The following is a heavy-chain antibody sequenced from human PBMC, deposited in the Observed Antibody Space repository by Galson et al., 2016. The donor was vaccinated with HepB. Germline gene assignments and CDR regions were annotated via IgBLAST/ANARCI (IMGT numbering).Heavy chain of an antibody. CDR1: GASISSGGYY. Sequence: TLSLTCTVSGASISSGGYYSSWVRQHPGKGLEWIGYIYYSGSTYYNPSLQSRVTISVDTSKNQFSLKMRSVTAADTPVYYCTRADPCYAFDIWGQGTMVSVSS. J-gene: IGHJ3*02. CDR3: TRADPCYAFDI. V-gene: IGHV4-31*03. CDR2: IYYSGST.